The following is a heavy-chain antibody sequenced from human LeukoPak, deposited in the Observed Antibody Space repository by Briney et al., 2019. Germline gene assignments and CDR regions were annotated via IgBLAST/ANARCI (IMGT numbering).Heavy chain of an antibody. V-gene: IGHV3-74*01. J-gene: IGHJ4*02. Sequence: GGSLRLSCAASGFTFSSYWMHWVRQAPGKGLMWVSRINSDGSSTSYADSVKGRFTISRGNAKNTLYLQMNSLRVEDTAVYYCARSIGNSDDWGQGTLVTVSS. CDR2: INSDGSST. CDR3: ARSIGNSDD. D-gene: IGHD4-23*01. CDR1: GFTFSSYW.